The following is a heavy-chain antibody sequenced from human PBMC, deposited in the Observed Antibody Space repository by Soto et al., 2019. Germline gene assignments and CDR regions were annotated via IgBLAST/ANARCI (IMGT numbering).Heavy chain of an antibody. CDR2: IYYSGST. Sequence: SETLSLTCTVSGGSISSYYWSWIRQPPGKGLEWIGYIYYSGSTNYNPSLKIRFTISVDTSKNQFSLKLSSVTAADTAVYYCARRYGVYFDYWGQGTLVTVSS. J-gene: IGHJ4*02. D-gene: IGHD4-17*01. CDR1: GGSISSYY. V-gene: IGHV4-59*08. CDR3: ARRYGVYFDY.